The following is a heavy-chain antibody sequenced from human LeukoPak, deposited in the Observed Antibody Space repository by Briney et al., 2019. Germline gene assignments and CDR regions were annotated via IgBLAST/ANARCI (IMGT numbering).Heavy chain of an antibody. CDR2: ISSGSKYI. Sequence: PGGSLRLSCAVSGFKFNTHNLYWVRQAPGKGLEWVSSISSGSKYILYADSVKGRFTVSRDNAKNSLYLQMNSLRAEDTAVYYCARVRAGLQAFDTWGQGTLVTVSS. CDR3: ARVRAGLQAFDT. V-gene: IGHV3-21*01. CDR1: GFKFNTHN. D-gene: IGHD4-11*01. J-gene: IGHJ5*02.